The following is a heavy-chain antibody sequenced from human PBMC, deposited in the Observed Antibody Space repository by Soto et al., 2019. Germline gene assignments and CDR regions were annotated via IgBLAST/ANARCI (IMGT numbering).Heavy chain of an antibody. CDR3: AKSRSDSLNAAYFFHF. D-gene: IGHD3-9*01. CDR1: GFSFSTYS. V-gene: IGHV3-23*01. CDR2: ISGSGGST. J-gene: IGHJ4*02. Sequence: EVQLLESGGGLVQPGGSLRLSCAASGFSFSTYSMSWVRQAPGKGLEWVSGISGSGGSTYYADSVKGRLTISRDNSEKNLYLQIHTLRAEDTAVYYCAKSRSDSLNAAYFFHFWGQGTLVTVSS.